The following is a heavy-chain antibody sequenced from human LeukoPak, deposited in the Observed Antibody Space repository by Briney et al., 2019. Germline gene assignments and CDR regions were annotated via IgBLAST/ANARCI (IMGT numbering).Heavy chain of an antibody. J-gene: IGHJ4*02. CDR1: GFTFSLYA. CDR2: VSGSVRPGGSGP. V-gene: IGHV3-23*01. CDR3: ARDASSYYGSGSYSDY. Sequence: GGSLRLSCAASGFTFSLYAMSWVRQAPGKGLEWVSSVSGSVRPGGSGPYYADSVKGRFTTSRDNSKSTLYLQMNSLRAEDTAVYYCARDASSYYGSGSYSDYWGQGTLVTVSS. D-gene: IGHD3-10*01.